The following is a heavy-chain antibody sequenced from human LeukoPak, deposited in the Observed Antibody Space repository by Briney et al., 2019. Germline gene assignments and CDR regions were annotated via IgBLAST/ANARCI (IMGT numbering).Heavy chain of an antibody. V-gene: IGHV1-2*02. D-gene: IGHD6-19*01. J-gene: IGHJ6*02. CDR1: GYTFTVYY. CDR2: INPNSGGT. CDR3: ARVWVAGTYYYYYGMDV. Sequence: ASVKVSCKASGYTFTVYYMHWVRQAPGQGLEWMGWINPNSGGTNYAQKFQGRVTMTRDTSISTAYMELSRLRSDGTAVYYCARVWVAGTYYYYYGMDVWGQGTTVTVSS.